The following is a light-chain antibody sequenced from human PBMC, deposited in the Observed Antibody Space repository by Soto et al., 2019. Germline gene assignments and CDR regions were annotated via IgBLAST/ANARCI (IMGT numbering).Light chain of an antibody. J-gene: IGLJ3*02. CDR2: GNS. CDR1: SSNIGAGYH. Sequence: QSVLTQPPSVSGAPGQRVTISCTGSSSNIGAGYHVHWYQQLPGTAPKFLIYGNSNRPSGVPAGTSASLAITGLQAEDEADYYCQSYDSSLSGSVFGGGTKLTVL. V-gene: IGLV1-40*01. CDR3: QSYDSSLSGSV.